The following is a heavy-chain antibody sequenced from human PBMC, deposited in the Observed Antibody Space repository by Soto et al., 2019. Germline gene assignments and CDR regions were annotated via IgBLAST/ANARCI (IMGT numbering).Heavy chain of an antibody. D-gene: IGHD3-16*01. Sequence: QVQLVQSGAEVKNPGSSVKVSCKAYGGTFSTYGISWVRQAPGQGLVWMGGFIPIFGTSNYAQKFQGTLTISADEPTRTTYMALSGLRSNDTAVYYWARGALNTGSVPYSMDVRGKGTTVAVTS. J-gene: IGHJ6*04. CDR2: FIPIFGTS. CDR3: ARGALNTGSVPYSMDV. V-gene: IGHV1-69*01. CDR1: GGTFSTYG.